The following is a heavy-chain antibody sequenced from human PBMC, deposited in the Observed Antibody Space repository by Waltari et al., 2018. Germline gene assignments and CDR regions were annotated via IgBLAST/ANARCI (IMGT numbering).Heavy chain of an antibody. CDR2: IYTSGST. CDR3: ASVPVGQQLPVDY. CDR1: GGSISSGSYY. J-gene: IGHJ4*02. D-gene: IGHD6-13*01. V-gene: IGHV4-61*09. Sequence: SLTCTVSGGSISSGSYYWSWIRQPAGKGLEWIGYIYTSGSTNYNPSLKSRVTISVDTSKNQFSLKLSSVTAADTAVYYCASVPVGQQLPVDYWGQGTLVTVSS.